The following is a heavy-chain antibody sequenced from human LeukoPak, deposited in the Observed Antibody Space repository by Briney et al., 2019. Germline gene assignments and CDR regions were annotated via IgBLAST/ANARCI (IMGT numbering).Heavy chain of an antibody. J-gene: IGHJ4*02. D-gene: IGHD6-13*01. CDR1: GFTFSGYA. Sequence: PGGSLRLSCAASGFTFSGYAMSWVRQAPGKGLEWVSAISDSGAETYYAASVKGRFTISRDNSKNTVCLQMKSLAVEDTAAYYCVKEISGIVAADYWGQGTLVTVSS. CDR2: ISDSGAET. V-gene: IGHV3-23*01. CDR3: VKEISGIVAADY.